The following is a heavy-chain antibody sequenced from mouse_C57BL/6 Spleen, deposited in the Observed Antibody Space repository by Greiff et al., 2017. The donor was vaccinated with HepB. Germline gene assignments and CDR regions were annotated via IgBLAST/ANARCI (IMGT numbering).Heavy chain of an antibody. V-gene: IGHV1-61*01. Sequence: QVQLQQPGAELVRPGSSVKLSCKASGYTFTSYWMDWVKQRPGQGLEWIGNIYPSDSETHYNQKFKDKATLTVDKSSSTAYMQLSSLTSEDSAVYYCARSELGGRYFDVWGTGTTVTVSS. CDR1: GYTFTSYW. D-gene: IGHD4-1*01. J-gene: IGHJ1*03. CDR3: ARSELGGRYFDV. CDR2: IYPSDSET.